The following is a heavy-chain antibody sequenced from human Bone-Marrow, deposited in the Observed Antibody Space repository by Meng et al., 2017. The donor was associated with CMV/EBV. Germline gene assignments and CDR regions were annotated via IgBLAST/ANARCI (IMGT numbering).Heavy chain of an antibody. Sequence: GESLKISCAASGFTVSSNYMSWVRQAPGKGLEWVSVIYSGGSTYYADSVKGRFTISRDNSKNTLYLQMNSLRAEDTAVYYCARDLYYYGSGDYWGQGTLVTVSS. J-gene: IGHJ4*02. D-gene: IGHD3-10*01. CDR3: ARDLYYYGSGDY. CDR1: GFTVSSNY. CDR2: IYSGGST. V-gene: IGHV3-53*05.